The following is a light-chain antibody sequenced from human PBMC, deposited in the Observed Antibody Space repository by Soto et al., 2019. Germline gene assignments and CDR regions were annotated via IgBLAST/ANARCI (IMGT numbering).Light chain of an antibody. V-gene: IGLV2-14*01. J-gene: IGLJ1*01. CDR1: SGDIGSYNR. Sequence: QSVLTQPASVSGSPGQSITISCTGTSGDIGSYNRVSWYQQHQGKAPKLIIYEVTDRPSGVSNRFSGSKSGNTASLTISGIQAADEAEYYCSSYTNINTRACVFGTGTKVTVL. CDR3: SSYTNINTRACV. CDR2: EVT.